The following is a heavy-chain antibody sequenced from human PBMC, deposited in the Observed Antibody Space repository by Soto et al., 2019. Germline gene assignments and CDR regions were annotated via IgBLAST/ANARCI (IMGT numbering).Heavy chain of an antibody. V-gene: IGHV6-1*01. CDR3: AREWVVVVPAYYYYYGMDV. J-gene: IGHJ6*02. Sequence: PSQTLSITCVISGVSVSSNSAAWNWIRQSPSRGLEWLGRTYYRSKWYNDYAVSVKSRITINPDTSKNQFSLQLNSVTPEDTAVYYCAREWVVVVPAYYYYYGMDVWGQGTTVTVSS. CDR1: GVSVSSNSAA. D-gene: IGHD2-2*01. CDR2: TYYRSKWYN.